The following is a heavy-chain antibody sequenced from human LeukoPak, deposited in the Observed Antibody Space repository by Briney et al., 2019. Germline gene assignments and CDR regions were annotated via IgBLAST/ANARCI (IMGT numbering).Heavy chain of an antibody. Sequence: SETLSLTCTIYGGSFSGYYWNWIRQPPGKGLEWIGEINHSGSTNYKSSLKRRLTISVDTSKNQLTLKLSSVTAADTAVYYCARDRESYYYYYMDVWGKGTTVTVSS. J-gene: IGHJ6*03. V-gene: IGHV4-34*01. D-gene: IGHD3-16*02. CDR1: GGSFSGYY. CDR3: ARDRESYYYYYMDV. CDR2: INHSGST.